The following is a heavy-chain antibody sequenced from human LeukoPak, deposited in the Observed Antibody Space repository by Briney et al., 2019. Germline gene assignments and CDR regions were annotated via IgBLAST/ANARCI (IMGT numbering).Heavy chain of an antibody. Sequence: SETLSLTCTASGGSISSYYWSWIRQPPGKGLEWIGYIYYSGSTNYNPSLKSRVTISVDTSKSQFSLKLTSVTAADTAVYYCARGRVGLGATPRDFDYWGQGTLVTVSS. CDR3: ARGRVGLGATPRDFDY. V-gene: IGHV4-59*01. D-gene: IGHD1-26*01. J-gene: IGHJ4*02. CDR2: IYYSGST. CDR1: GGSISSYY.